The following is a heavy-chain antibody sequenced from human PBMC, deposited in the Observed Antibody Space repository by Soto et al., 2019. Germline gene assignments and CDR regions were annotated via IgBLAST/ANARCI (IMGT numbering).Heavy chain of an antibody. CDR1: GLTVSGKQY. CDR3: ATWHLREPAYDI. CDR2: LYDVDGT. D-gene: IGHD4-17*01. J-gene: IGHJ3*02. V-gene: IGHV3-53*01. Sequence: VQLVESGGGLIQPGGSLRLSCAASGLTVSGKQYMAWVRQAPGKGLEWVSALYDVDGTYYADSVKGRFTTSGDSSKTIVYLQMNSIRPDDTAVYYCATWHLREPAYDIWGQGTAVTVSS.